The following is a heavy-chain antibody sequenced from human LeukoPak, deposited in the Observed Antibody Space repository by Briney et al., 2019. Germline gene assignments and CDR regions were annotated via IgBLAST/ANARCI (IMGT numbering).Heavy chain of an antibody. CDR3: AVLRGNAAFDS. CDR1: GFTFRSYG. Sequence: PGGSLRLSCTASGFTFRSYGMHWVRQGPGKGLEWVSFIRYDGSNKYYTDSVKGRFIIPRDNSNNTLYLQMNSLRAEDTAVYYCAVLRGNAAFDSWGQGTLVTVSS. J-gene: IGHJ4*02. CDR2: IRYDGSNK. D-gene: IGHD1-1*01. V-gene: IGHV3-30*02.